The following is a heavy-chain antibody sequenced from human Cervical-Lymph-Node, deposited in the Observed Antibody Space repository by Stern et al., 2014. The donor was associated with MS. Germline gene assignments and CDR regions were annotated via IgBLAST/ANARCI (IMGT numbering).Heavy chain of an antibody. Sequence: QVQLQESGPGLVKPSETLSLTCTVSGGSISSYYWNWIRQAPGKGLEWIGYIYYSGSTNYNPSLKSRVTISVDTSKNQFSLKLSSVTAADTAVYYCARERGSGSYHFDYWGQGTLVTVSS. V-gene: IGHV4-59*01. D-gene: IGHD1-26*01. CDR2: IYYSGST. CDR1: GGSISSYY. CDR3: ARERGSGSYHFDY. J-gene: IGHJ4*02.